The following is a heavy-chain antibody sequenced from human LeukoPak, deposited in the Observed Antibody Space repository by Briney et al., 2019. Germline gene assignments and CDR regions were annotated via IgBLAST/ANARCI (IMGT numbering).Heavy chain of an antibody. J-gene: IGHJ4*02. Sequence: RGGSLRLSCAASGFTFSSYAMSWVRQAPGKGLEWVSAISGSGGSTYYADSVKGRFTISRDNSKNTLYLQMNSLRAEDTAVYYCAKAGDTSFWSGYAYYFDYWGQGTLVTVSS. CDR1: GFTFSSYA. CDR2: ISGSGGST. D-gene: IGHD3-3*01. V-gene: IGHV3-23*01. CDR3: AKAGDTSFWSGYAYYFDY.